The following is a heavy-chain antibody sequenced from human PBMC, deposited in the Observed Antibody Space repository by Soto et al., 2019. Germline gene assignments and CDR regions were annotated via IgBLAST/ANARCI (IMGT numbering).Heavy chain of an antibody. Sequence: GSLRLSCAASGFTFSDHYMDWVRQAPGKGLEWVGRTRNKANSYTTEYAASVKGRFTISRDDSKNSLYLQMNSLKTEDTAVYYCASSDSSGYYLFDYWGQGTLVTVSS. CDR3: ASSDSSGYYLFDY. CDR2: TRNKANSYTT. CDR1: GFTFSDHY. D-gene: IGHD3-22*01. V-gene: IGHV3-72*01. J-gene: IGHJ4*02.